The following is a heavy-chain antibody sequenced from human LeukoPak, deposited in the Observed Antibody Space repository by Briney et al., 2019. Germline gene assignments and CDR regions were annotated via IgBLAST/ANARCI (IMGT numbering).Heavy chain of an antibody. CDR2: INRDGSAK. V-gene: IGHV3-7*01. CDR1: EFTLSGFW. D-gene: IGHD3-10*01. J-gene: IGHJ4*02. Sequence: GGSLRLSCAASEFTLSGFWMSWVRQAPGKGLEWVANINRDGSAKYYLDPVKGRFTVSRDNAKNSLYLQTNSLRGEDTAVYYCARLWGDATIFDLWGQGTLVTVSS. CDR3: ARLWGDATIFDL.